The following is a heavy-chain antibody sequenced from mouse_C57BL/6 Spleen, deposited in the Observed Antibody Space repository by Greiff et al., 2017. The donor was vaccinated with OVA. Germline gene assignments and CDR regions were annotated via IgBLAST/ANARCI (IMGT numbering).Heavy chain of an antibody. J-gene: IGHJ2*01. CDR2: ILPGSGST. CDR1: GYTFTGYW. V-gene: IGHV1-9*01. Sequence: QVQLKESGAELMKPGASVKLSCKATGYTFTGYWIEWVKQRPGHGLEWIGEILPGSGSTNYNEKFKGKATFTADTSSNTAYMQLSSLTTEDSAIYYCARGGTYYYGSSGDFDYWGQGTTLTVSS. CDR3: ARGGTYYYGSSGDFDY. D-gene: IGHD1-1*01.